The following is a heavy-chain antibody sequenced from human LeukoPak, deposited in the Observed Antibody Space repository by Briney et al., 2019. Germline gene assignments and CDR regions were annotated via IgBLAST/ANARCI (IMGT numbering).Heavy chain of an antibody. V-gene: IGHV3-20*04. CDR3: ARAGHHGGWYESALDY. D-gene: IGHD6-19*01. CDR1: GFTFDDYG. CDR2: INWNGGST. Sequence: GGSLRLSCAASGFTFDDYGMSWVRQAPGKGLEWVSGINWNGGSTGYADSVKGRFTISRDNAKNSLYLQMNSLRAEDTALYYCARAGHHGGWYESALDYWGQGTLVTVSS. J-gene: IGHJ4*02.